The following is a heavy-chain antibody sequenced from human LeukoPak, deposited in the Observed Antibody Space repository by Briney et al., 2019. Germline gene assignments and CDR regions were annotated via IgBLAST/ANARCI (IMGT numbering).Heavy chain of an antibody. CDR3: AKEGGDGSPFDY. D-gene: IGHD5-24*01. Sequence: PGGSLRLSCAASGFIFSNYGMHWVRHSPDKGLEGVTFIRFDGSTQYYADSVKGRFTISRDNSKDTLYLQMYSLRLEDTGVYYCAKEGGDGSPFDYWGQGILVTVSS. CDR1: GFIFSNYG. CDR2: IRFDGSTQ. V-gene: IGHV3-30*02. J-gene: IGHJ4*02.